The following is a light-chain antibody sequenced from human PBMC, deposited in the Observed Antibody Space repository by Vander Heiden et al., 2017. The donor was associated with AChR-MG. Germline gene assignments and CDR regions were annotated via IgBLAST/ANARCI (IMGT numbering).Light chain of an antibody. Sequence: QSVLTQSPSVSGAPGQRVTIPCTENNPNIGAAYDVHWYQQVPGTAPKLLIYGNSNRPSGVPDRFSGSKSGTSASLAITGLQAEDEADYYCQSYDRSLSGWVFGGGTKLTVL. CDR2: GNS. J-gene: IGLJ3*02. CDR3: QSYDRSLSGWV. CDR1: NPNIGAAYD. V-gene: IGLV1-40*01.